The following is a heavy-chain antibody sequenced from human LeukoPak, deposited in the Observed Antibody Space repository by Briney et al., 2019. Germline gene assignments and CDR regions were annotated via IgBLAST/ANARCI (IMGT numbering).Heavy chain of an antibody. CDR2: ISYDGSNK. Sequence: GRSLRLSCAASGFTFSSYGMHWVRQAPGRGLEWVAVISYDGSNKYYADSVKGRFTISRDNSKNTLYLQMNSLRAEDTAVYYCAKDSMRYCSSTSCLGRLDPWGQGTLVTVSS. D-gene: IGHD2-2*01. J-gene: IGHJ5*02. CDR1: GFTFSSYG. CDR3: AKDSMRYCSSTSCLGRLDP. V-gene: IGHV3-30*18.